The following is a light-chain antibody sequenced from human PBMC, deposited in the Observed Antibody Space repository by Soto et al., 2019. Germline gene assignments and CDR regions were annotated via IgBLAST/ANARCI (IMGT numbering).Light chain of an antibody. V-gene: IGKV4-1*01. CDR3: QQYYGIPT. Sequence: ILMTQSPDALAVSLGERATINCKSSQSVLYRSNNKNYLAWYQQKPGEPPKLLIYWASTRESGVPDRISGSGSGTDFTLTISSLQAEDVAVYYCQQYYGIPTFGQGTKVDIK. CDR1: QSVLYRSNNKNY. CDR2: WAS. J-gene: IGKJ1*01.